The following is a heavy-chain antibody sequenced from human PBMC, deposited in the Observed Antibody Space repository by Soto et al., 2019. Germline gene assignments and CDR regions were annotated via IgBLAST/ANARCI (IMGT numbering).Heavy chain of an antibody. CDR2: INAGNGNT. Sequence: ASVKVSCKASGYTFTSYAMHWVRQAPGQRLEWMGWINAGNGNTKYSQKFQGRVTITRDTSASTAYMELSSLRSEDTAVYYCARETRHSSGWYGEIGAFDIRGQGTMVTVSS. D-gene: IGHD6-19*01. V-gene: IGHV1-3*01. J-gene: IGHJ3*02. CDR3: ARETRHSSGWYGEIGAFDI. CDR1: GYTFTSYA.